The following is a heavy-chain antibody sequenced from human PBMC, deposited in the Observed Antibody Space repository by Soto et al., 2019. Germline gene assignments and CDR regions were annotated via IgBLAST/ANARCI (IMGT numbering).Heavy chain of an antibody. Sequence: GGSLRLSCAASGFTFSSYGMHWVRQAPGKGLEWVAVIWYDGSNKYYADSVKGRFTISRDNSKNTLYLQMNSLRAEDTAVYYCARDGLYDFWSGYYTGDAFDIWGQGTMVTVSS. CDR2: IWYDGSNK. CDR1: GFTFSSYG. CDR3: ARDGLYDFWSGYYTGDAFDI. J-gene: IGHJ3*02. V-gene: IGHV3-33*01. D-gene: IGHD3-3*01.